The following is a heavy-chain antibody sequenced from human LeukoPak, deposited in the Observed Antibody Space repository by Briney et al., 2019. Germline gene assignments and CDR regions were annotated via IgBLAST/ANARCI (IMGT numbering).Heavy chain of an antibody. CDR2: INWNGDST. Sequence: GGSLRLSCAASGFTFSSYAMSWVRQAPGKGLEWVSNINWNGDSTGYADSVKGRFTISRDNSKNTLYLQMNSLRAEDTGVYYCAKGGILWRFDYWGQGTLVTVSS. D-gene: IGHD3-10*01. CDR1: GFTFSSYA. J-gene: IGHJ4*02. V-gene: IGHV3-23*01. CDR3: AKGGILWRFDY.